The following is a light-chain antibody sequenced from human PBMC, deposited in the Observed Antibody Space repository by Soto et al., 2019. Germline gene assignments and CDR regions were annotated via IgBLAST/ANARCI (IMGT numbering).Light chain of an antibody. CDR1: SSNIGNNY. Sequence: QSVLTQPPSVSAAPGQKVTISCSGSSSNIGNNYVTWYQQLPGTAPKVLLYDNNKRPSGIPDRCSGSKSGTSATLGITGLQTGDEADYYCGAWDGSLNVYLFGTGTKLTVL. CDR2: DNN. CDR3: GAWDGSLNVYL. J-gene: IGLJ1*01. V-gene: IGLV1-51*01.